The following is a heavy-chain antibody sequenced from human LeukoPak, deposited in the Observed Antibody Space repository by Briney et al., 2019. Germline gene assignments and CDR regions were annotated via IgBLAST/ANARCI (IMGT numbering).Heavy chain of an antibody. Sequence: ASVQVSCKTSGYTFTSYYIHWLRQAPGQRFEWRVWSDPKSGSTKYEHFQGRVTMTRDTSISTAYMELSRLTSDDTAVYYCARGNFYDNKGYSPELRYWGQGTLVTVSS. CDR1: GYTFTSYY. V-gene: IGHV1-2*02. J-gene: IGHJ4*02. CDR3: ARGNFYDNKGYSPELRY. CDR2: SDPKSGST. D-gene: IGHD3-10*01.